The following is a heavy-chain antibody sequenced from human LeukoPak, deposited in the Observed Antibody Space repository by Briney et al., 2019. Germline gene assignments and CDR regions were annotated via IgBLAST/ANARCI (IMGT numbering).Heavy chain of an antibody. CDR2: INGDGSST. J-gene: IGHJ5*02. CDR1: GITFSGHW. V-gene: IGHV3-74*03. D-gene: IGHD1-7*01. Sequence: GGSLRLSCAPSGITFSGHWMHWVGQTPGQGPVWVSRINGDGSSTAYADSVKGRFTISRDNAKNTVYLKMNSLRVDDTAVYYCAREELEPSTHPFDPWGQGTLVTVSS. CDR3: AREELEPSTHPFDP.